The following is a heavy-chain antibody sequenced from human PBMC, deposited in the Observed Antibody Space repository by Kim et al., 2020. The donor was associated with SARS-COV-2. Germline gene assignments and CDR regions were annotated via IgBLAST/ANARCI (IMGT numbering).Heavy chain of an antibody. D-gene: IGHD3-22*01. Sequence: GGSLRLSCAASGFTFSSYAMNWVRQAPGKGLEWVSPISGSGGSTYYADSVKGRFTISRDNSKNTLYLQMNSLRAEDTAVYYCAKLVVWPSHGWFDPWGQGTLVTVSS. J-gene: IGHJ5*02. V-gene: IGHV3-23*01. CDR2: ISGSGGST. CDR3: AKLVVWPSHGWFDP. CDR1: GFTFSSYA.